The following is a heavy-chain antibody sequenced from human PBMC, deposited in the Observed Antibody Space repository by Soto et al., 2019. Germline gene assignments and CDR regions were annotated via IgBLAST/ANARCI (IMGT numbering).Heavy chain of an antibody. CDR1: GWTLTELL. CDR3: AIEVRRSNQFDH. CDR2: FDLENGET. D-gene: IGHD3-10*01. V-gene: IGHV1-24*01. J-gene: IGHJ4*02. Sequence: ASVKVSRKVSGWTLTELLIYWVRQAPGERLEWRGGFDLENGETIYVQRFQGKVTMTEESSADTPYMELSSLKSEDSAVYYCAIEVRRSNQFDHWGQGTMVTVSS.